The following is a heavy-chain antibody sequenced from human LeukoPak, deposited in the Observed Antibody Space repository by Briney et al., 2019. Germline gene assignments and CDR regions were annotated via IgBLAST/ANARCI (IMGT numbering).Heavy chain of an antibody. CDR3: ARDLGGASYYIDY. V-gene: IGHV3-21*01. CDR1: GFTFSSYS. Sequence: GGSLRLSCAASGFTFSSYSMIWVRQAPGKGLEWVSSISRTSSYIYYADSLKGRFTISRDNAKNSLYLQMNSLRAEDTAVYYCARDLGGASYYIDYWGQGTLVTVSS. D-gene: IGHD1-26*01. J-gene: IGHJ4*02. CDR2: ISRTSSYI.